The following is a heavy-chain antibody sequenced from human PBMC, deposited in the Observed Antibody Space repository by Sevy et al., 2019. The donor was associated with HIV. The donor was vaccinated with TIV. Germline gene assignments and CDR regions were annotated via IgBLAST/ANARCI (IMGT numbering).Heavy chain of an antibody. Sequence: SETLSLTCAVSGGSISSGGYSWSWIRQPPGKGLEWIGYIYHSGSTYYNPSLKSRVTISVDRSKNQFSLKLSSVTAADTAVYCCARGDDYGDAFDIWGQGTMVTVSS. V-gene: IGHV4-30-2*01. CDR2: IYHSGST. CDR1: GGSISSGGYS. J-gene: IGHJ3*02. CDR3: ARGDDYGDAFDI. D-gene: IGHD4-17*01.